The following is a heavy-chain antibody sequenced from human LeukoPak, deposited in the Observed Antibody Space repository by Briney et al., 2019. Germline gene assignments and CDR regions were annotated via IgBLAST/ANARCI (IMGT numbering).Heavy chain of an antibody. V-gene: IGHV2-5*01. J-gene: IGHJ4*02. CDR2: IYWNDDK. CDR3: ANGGYCSGGSRYHFDY. Sequence: ASGPTLVKPTQTLTLTCTFSGFSLSTSGVGVGWIRQPPGKALEWLALIYWNDDKRYSPSLKSRLTITKDTSKNQVVLKMTNMGPVDTATYYCANGGYCSGGSRYHFDYWGQGTLVTVSS. CDR1: GFSLSTSGVG. D-gene: IGHD2-15*01.